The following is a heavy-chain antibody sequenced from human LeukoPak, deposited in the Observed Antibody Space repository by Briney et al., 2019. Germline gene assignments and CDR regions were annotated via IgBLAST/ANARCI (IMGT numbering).Heavy chain of an antibody. J-gene: IGHJ4*02. CDR3: ARLPYYDTSGYLDY. Sequence: GESLKISCKGSGYSFTNYWIGWVRQMPGKGLEWMGIIYPGDSDTRYSPSFQGQVTISVDKSISTAYLQWSSLKASDTAMYYCARLPYYDTSGYLDYWGQGTLVTVSS. D-gene: IGHD3-22*01. CDR2: IYPGDSDT. CDR1: GYSFTNYW. V-gene: IGHV5-51*01.